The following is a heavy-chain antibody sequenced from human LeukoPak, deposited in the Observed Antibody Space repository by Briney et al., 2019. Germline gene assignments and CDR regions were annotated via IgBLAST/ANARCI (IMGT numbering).Heavy chain of an antibody. CDR2: IYYSGST. CDR1: GASISSSSYY. Sequence: WETLSLTCTVSGASISSSSYYWGWIRQPPGKGLEWIGSIYYSGSTYYNPSVKSRGTISVDTAKNQFSRKLSSVTAEDTAVYCGSRAYCYVSSGHWPYYFDYWGQGTLVTVSS. CDR3: SRAYCYVSSGHWPYYFDY. V-gene: IGHV4-39*01. J-gene: IGHJ4*02. D-gene: IGHD3-22*01.